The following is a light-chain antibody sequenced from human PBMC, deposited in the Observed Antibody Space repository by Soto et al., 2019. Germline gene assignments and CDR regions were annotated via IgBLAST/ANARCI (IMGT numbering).Light chain of an antibody. CDR1: QGISNY. J-gene: IGKJ2*01. Sequence: DIQMTQSSSSLSASVGDRITITCRASQGISNYLAWYQQKPGKVPKLLIYDASTLQSGVPYRFSGSGSGTDFTLTISSLQPEDVATYYCQQYNSAPPYTFGQGTKLEIK. V-gene: IGKV1-27*01. CDR3: QQYNSAPPYT. CDR2: DAS.